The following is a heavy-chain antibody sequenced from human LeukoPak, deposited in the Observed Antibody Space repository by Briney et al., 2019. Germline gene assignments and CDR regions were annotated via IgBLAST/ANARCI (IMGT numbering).Heavy chain of an antibody. V-gene: IGHV3-23*01. CDR3: ARDVVDGYNGDFDY. J-gene: IGHJ4*02. D-gene: IGHD5-24*01. CDR2: ISGSGGST. Sequence: GGSLRLSCAASGFTFSSYAMSWVRQAPGKGLEWVSAISGSGGSTYYADSVKGRFTISRDNSKNTLYLQMNSLRTEDTAVYYCARDVVDGYNGDFDYWGQGTLVTVSS. CDR1: GFTFSSYA.